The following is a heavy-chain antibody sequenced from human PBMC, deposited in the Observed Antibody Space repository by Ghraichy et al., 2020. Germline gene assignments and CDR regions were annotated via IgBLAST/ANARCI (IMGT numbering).Heavy chain of an antibody. Sequence: SETLSLTCTVSGGSISSYYWSWIRQPPGKGLEWIGYIYYSGSTNYNPSLKSRVTISVDTSKNQFSLKLSSVTAADTAVYYCARGYYGSGSYPHWYFDLWGRGTLVTVSS. J-gene: IGHJ2*01. CDR1: GGSISSYY. D-gene: IGHD3-10*01. V-gene: IGHV4-59*01. CDR3: ARGYYGSGSYPHWYFDL. CDR2: IYYSGST.